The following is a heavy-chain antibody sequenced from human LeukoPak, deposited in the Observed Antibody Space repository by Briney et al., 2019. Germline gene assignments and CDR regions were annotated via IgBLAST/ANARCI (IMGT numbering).Heavy chain of an antibody. J-gene: IGHJ3*02. CDR2: MNPNSGNT. CDR1: GYTFTSYD. Sequence: ASVKVSCKASGYTFTSYDINWVRQATGQGLEWMGWMNPNSGNTGYAQKFQGRVTITRNTSISTAYMELSSLRSEDTAVYYCARSRNYDFWSGYTPRTLDAFDIWGQGTMVTVSS. V-gene: IGHV1-8*03. CDR3: ARSRNYDFWSGYTPRTLDAFDI. D-gene: IGHD3-3*01.